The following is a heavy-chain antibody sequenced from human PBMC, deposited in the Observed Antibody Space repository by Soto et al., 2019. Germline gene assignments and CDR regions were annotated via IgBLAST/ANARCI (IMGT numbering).Heavy chain of an antibody. J-gene: IGHJ6*02. CDR2: INHSGST. Sequence: SESLSLTSAVYGGTFSCYYWSWIRQPPGKGLDWIGEINHSGSTNYNPSLKSRVTISVDTSKNQFSLKLSSVTAADTAVYYCARGGMWGVPATYYYYYGMDVWGQGNTVTVSS. V-gene: IGHV4-34*01. D-gene: IGHD2-2*01. CDR3: ARGGMWGVPATYYYYYGMDV. CDR1: GGTFSCYY.